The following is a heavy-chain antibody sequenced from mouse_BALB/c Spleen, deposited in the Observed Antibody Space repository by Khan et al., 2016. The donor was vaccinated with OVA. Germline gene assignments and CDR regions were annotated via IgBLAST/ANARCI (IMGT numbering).Heavy chain of an antibody. D-gene: IGHD1-2*01. Sequence: QVQLKESGAELARPGASVKLSCKASGYTFTDYYINWVKQRTGQGLEWIGEISPGSGDTYYNERFKGKATLTADNSSSKDYMQLSSLTSEASAVDFCARRNYFGYTFAYWGQGTLVTVAA. CDR2: ISPGSGDT. CDR3: ARRNYFGYTFAY. J-gene: IGHJ3*01. V-gene: IGHV1-77*01. CDR1: GYTFTDYY.